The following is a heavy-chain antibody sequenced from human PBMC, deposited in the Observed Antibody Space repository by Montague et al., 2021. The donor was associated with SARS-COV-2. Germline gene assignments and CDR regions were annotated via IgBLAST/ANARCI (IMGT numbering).Heavy chain of an antibody. CDR3: ARLRDGVVPSPILGVGPYYSYYYMDV. Sequence: SETLSLTCAVYGGSFSGNYWNWIRQPPGKGLEWIGEINHGGSTNYNPSLKSRLTISADTSKNQFSLKPTSVAAADTAVYYCARLRDGVVPSPILGVGPYYSYYYMDVWGKGTTVTVSS. CDR1: GGSFSGNY. J-gene: IGHJ6*03. D-gene: IGHD3-10*01. CDR2: INHGGST. V-gene: IGHV4-34*01.